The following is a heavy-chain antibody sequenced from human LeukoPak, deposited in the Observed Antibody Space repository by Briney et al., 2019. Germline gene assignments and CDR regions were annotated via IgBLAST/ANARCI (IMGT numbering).Heavy chain of an antibody. CDR1: GFTFSSYA. J-gene: IGHJ3*02. V-gene: IGHV3-30*04. Sequence: PGRSLRLSCAASGFTFSSYAMHWVRQAPGKGLEWVSVISYDGSNTYYADSVKGRFTIFRDSSKNTLFLQMNSLRAEDTAMYYCARARNTVTTGDAFDIWGQGTMVTICS. CDR2: ISYDGSNT. CDR3: ARARNTVTTGDAFDI. D-gene: IGHD4-17*01.